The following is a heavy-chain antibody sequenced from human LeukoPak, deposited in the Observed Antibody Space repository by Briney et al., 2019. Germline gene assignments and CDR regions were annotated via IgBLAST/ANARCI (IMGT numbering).Heavy chain of an antibody. J-gene: IGHJ6*03. V-gene: IGHV4-59*01. CDR3: ARGGGGYYYYMDV. CDR1: GGSISSYY. CDR2: IYYSGST. D-gene: IGHD2-15*01. Sequence: SETLSLTCTVSGGSISSYYWSWIRQPPGKGLEWIGYIYYSGSTNYNPSLKSRVIISVDKSKNQFSLKLTSVAAADTAVYYCARGGGGYYYYMDVWGKGTTVTISS.